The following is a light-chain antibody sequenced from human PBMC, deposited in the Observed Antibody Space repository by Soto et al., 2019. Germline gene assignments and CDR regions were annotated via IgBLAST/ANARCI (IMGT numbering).Light chain of an antibody. CDR3: SSYTDSTNYV. CDR1: SSDVGTRNF. V-gene: IGLV2-14*01. CDR2: QVT. J-gene: IGLJ1*01. Sequence: QSVLTQPASVSGSHGQTITISCTGTSSDVGTRNFVSWYQQHPGKAPKLMIYQVTNRPSGVSNRFSGSKSGNTASLTISGLQAEDEADYYCSSYTDSTNYVFGTWTKVTVL.